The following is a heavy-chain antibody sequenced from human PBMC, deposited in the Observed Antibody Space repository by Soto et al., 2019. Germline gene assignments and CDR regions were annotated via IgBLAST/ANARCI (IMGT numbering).Heavy chain of an antibody. CDR1: GYIFTNYY. CDR3: ARGIIRPYYFDY. V-gene: IGHV1-46*03. Sequence: QVQLVQSGAEVKNPGASVKVSCKASGYIFTNYYMHWLRQAPGQGLEWMGIINPSGGDTTYAQKFQGRVTMTRDTSTTTVYMELSSLRSDDKALYFCARGIIRPYYFDYWGQGTLLTVSS. J-gene: IGHJ4*02. D-gene: IGHD3-10*01. CDR2: INPSGGDT.